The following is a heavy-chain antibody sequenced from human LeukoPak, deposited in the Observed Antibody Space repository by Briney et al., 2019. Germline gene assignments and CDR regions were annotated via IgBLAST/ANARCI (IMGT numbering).Heavy chain of an antibody. CDR1: GFTFTTYD. CDR3: ARGDGYNFFDY. D-gene: IGHD5-24*01. J-gene: IGHJ4*02. CDR2: LWDGGNKQ. Sequence: GGSLRLSCAASGFTFTTYDIHWVRQAPGKGLEWVAFLWDGGNKQYHADSVKGRFTISRDNSENTLYLQMKSLRAEDTAVYYCARGDGYNFFDYWGQGTLVTVSS. V-gene: IGHV3-33*01.